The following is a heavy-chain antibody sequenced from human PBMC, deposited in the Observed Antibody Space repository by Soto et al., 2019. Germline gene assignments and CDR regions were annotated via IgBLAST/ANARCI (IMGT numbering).Heavy chain of an antibody. V-gene: IGHV3-30*18. J-gene: IGHJ5*02. CDR2: ISYDGSNK. D-gene: IGHD3-16*01. CDR1: GFTFSSYG. Sequence: GGSLRLSCAASGFTFSSYGMHWVRQAPGKGLEWVAVISYDGSNKYYADSVKGRFTISRDNSKNTLYLQMNSLRAEDTAVYYCAKSDSSGGSWFDPWGQGTLVTVSS. CDR3: AKSDSSGGSWFDP.